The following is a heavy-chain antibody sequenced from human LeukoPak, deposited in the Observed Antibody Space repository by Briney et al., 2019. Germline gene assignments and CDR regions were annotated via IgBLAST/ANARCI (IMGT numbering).Heavy chain of an antibody. Sequence: SETLSLTCAVYGGSFSGYYWSWIRQPPGKGLEWIGEINHSGSTNYNPSLKSRVTISVDTSKNQFSLKLSSVTAADTAVYYCARVLSYYSSGWYYYFDYWGQGTLVTVS. J-gene: IGHJ4*02. D-gene: IGHD6-19*01. V-gene: IGHV4-34*01. CDR2: INHSGST. CDR3: ARVLSYYSSGWYYYFDY. CDR1: GGSFSGYY.